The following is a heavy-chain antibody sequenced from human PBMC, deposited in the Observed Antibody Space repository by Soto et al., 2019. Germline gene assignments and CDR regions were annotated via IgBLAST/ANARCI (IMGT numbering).Heavy chain of an antibody. CDR2: IYHSGST. CDR3: ARRVRNYDILTGYYGDAFDI. D-gene: IGHD3-9*01. CDR1: GGSISSGGYS. V-gene: IGHV4-30-2*01. J-gene: IGHJ3*02. Sequence: SETLSLTCAASGGSISSGGYSWSWIRQPPGKGLEWIGYIYHSGSTYYNPSLKSRVTISVDRSKNQFSLKLSSVTAADTAVYYCARRVRNYDILTGYYGDAFDIWGQGTMVTVSS.